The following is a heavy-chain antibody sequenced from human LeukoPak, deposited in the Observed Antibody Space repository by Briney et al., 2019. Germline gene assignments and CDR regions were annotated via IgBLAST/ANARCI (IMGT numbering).Heavy chain of an antibody. D-gene: IGHD3-9*01. CDR1: GGSFSGYY. CDR2: INHSGST. J-gene: IGHJ3*02. V-gene: IGHV4-34*01. CDR3: ARTYYDILTNYYDAFDI. Sequence: PSETLSLTCAVYGGSFSGYYWTWIRQPPGKGLEWIGEINHSGSTNYNPSLKSRVTISVDTSKNQFSLKLSSVTAADTAVYYCARTYYDILTNYYDAFDIWGQGTMVTVSS.